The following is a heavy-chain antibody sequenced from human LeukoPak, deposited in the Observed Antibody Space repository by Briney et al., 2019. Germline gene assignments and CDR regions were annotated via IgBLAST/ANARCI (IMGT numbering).Heavy chain of an antibody. CDR2: INPSGSST. CDR3: ARGFGVGGRNAFDI. V-gene: IGHV1-46*01. D-gene: IGHD3-3*01. CDR1: GYTFTSYY. J-gene: IGHJ3*02. Sequence: ASVKVSCKASGYTFTSYYMHWVRQAPGQGLEWMGIINPSGSSTTYGQKFQGRVTMTRDMSTSTLYMELSSLRSEDTAMYYCARGFGVGGRNAFDIWGQGTMVAVSS.